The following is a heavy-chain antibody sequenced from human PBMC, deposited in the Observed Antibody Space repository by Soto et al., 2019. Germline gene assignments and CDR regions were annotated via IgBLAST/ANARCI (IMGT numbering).Heavy chain of an antibody. CDR1: GGSINYNSYH. J-gene: IGHJ4*02. V-gene: IGHV4-39*02. CDR3: ARLVVVAPVANV. CDR2: IFYTGTT. D-gene: IGHD2-2*01. Sequence: SETLSLTCSVSGGSINYNSYHWGWIRQPPGQGLEWIGSIFYTGTTFYNPSRESRVTMSVDTSKNSFSLHLTSVTAADTAVYFCARLVVVAPVANVWGQGTLVTVSS.